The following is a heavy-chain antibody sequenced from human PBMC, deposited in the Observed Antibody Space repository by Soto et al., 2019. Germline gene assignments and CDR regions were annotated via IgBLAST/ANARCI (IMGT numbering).Heavy chain of an antibody. J-gene: IGHJ4*02. V-gene: IGHV4-34*01. CDR1: GGSFSGYY. CDR3: ARGYQDCSGGSCYGY. CDR2: INHSGST. Sequence: SETLSLTCAVYGGSFSGYYWSWIRQPPGKGLEWIGEINHSGSTNYNPSLKSRVTISVDTSKNQFSLNLSSVTAADTAVYYCARGYQDCSGGSCYGYWGQGTLVTVSS. D-gene: IGHD2-15*01.